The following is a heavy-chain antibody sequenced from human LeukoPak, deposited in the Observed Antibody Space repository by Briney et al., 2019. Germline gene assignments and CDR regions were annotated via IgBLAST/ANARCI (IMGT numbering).Heavy chain of an antibody. J-gene: IGHJ4*02. V-gene: IGHV3-30*18. CDR3: TKEGATGSPYSFDY. CDR1: GFTFSSYG. CDR2: VSSAGSTK. D-gene: IGHD1-1*01. Sequence: GGSLRLSCAASGFTFSSYGMHWVRQAPGKGLEWVAVVSSAGSTKYYADSVKGRFTISRDNSKKTLDLQMNNLRAEDMAVYYCTKEGATGSPYSFDYWGQGTLVTVSS.